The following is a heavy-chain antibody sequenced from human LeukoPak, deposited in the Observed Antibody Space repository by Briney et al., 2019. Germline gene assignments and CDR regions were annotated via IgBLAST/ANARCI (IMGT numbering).Heavy chain of an antibody. Sequence: PSGTLSLTCAVSGGSISSSNWWSWVRQPPGKGLEWIGEIYHSRSTNYNPSLKSRVTISVDKFKNQFSLKLSSVTAADTAVYYCAKDQRWESPHYLDSWGQGTLVTVSS. J-gene: IGHJ4*02. CDR2: IYHSRST. D-gene: IGHD1-26*01. CDR1: GGSISSSNW. CDR3: AKDQRWESPHYLDS. V-gene: IGHV4-4*02.